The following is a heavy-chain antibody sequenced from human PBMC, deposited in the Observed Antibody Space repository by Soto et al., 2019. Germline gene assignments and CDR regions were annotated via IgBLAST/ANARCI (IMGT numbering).Heavy chain of an antibody. J-gene: IGHJ6*02. D-gene: IGHD6-6*01. CDR1: GGSISSGGYY. CDR2: IYYSGST. CDR3: ARERGGFIEYSSPDYYYGMDV. V-gene: IGHV4-31*03. Sequence: SETLSLTCTVSGGSISSGGYYWSWIRQHPGKGLEWIGYIYYSGSTYYNPSLKSRVTISVDTSKNQFSLKLSSVTAADTAVYYCARERGGFIEYSSPDYYYGMDVWGQGTTVTVS.